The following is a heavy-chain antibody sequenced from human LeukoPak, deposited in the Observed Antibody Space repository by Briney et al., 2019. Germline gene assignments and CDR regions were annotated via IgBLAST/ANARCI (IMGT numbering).Heavy chain of an antibody. D-gene: IGHD4-17*01. Sequence: ASVKVSCKASGYTFTSYGISWVRQAPGQGLEWMGWISAYNGNTNYAQKLQGRVTMTTDTSTSTAYMELSSLRSEDMAVYYCARETYGDKSPLPWFDPWGQGTLVTVSS. J-gene: IGHJ5*02. CDR2: ISAYNGNT. CDR3: ARETYGDKSPLPWFDP. V-gene: IGHV1-18*03. CDR1: GYTFTSYG.